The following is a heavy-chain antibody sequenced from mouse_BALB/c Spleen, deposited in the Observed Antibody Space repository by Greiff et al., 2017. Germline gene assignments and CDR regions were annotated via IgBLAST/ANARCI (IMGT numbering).Heavy chain of an antibody. V-gene: IGHV14-3*02. J-gene: IGHJ2*01. CDR3: ARGLGFGY. D-gene: IGHD2-4*01. Sequence: VQLHQSGAELVKPGASVKLSCTASGFNIKDTYMHWVKQRPEQGLEWIGRIDPANGNTKYDPKFQGKATITADTSSNTAYLQLSSLTSEDTAVYYCARGLGFGYWGQGTTLTVSS. CDR2: IDPANGNT. CDR1: GFNIKDTY.